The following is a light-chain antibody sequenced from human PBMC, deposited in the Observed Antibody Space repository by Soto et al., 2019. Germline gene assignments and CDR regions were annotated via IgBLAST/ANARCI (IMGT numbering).Light chain of an antibody. Sequence: EIGMTQSPATLSVSPGERATLSCRASQSVSSNLAWYQQKPGQAPRLLVYGASTRATGIPARFSGSGSGTEFTLTISSLQPEDFALYSCKQYNDWPRAFGGGTKV. CDR1: QSVSSN. CDR2: GAS. J-gene: IGKJ4*01. V-gene: IGKV3-15*01. CDR3: KQYNDWPRA.